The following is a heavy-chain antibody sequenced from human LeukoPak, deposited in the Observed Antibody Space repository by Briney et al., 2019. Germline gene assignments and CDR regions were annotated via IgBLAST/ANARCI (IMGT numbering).Heavy chain of an antibody. CDR1: GYTFIDYY. D-gene: IGHD6-19*01. CDR2: MNPNSGGT. J-gene: IGHJ3*02. Sequence: GASVKVSCKTSGYTFIDYYINWMRQAPGQGLEWMGWMNPNSGGTNYAQKFQGRVTMTRDTSISTAYMELSRLRSDDTAVYYCARVSSIAVAGREAFDIWGQGTMVTVSS. CDR3: ARVSSIAVAGREAFDI. V-gene: IGHV1-2*02.